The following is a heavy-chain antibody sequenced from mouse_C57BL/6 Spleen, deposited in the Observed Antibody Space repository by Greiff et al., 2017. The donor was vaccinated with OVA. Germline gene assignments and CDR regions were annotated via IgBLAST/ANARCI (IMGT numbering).Heavy chain of an antibody. CDR2: IDPETGGT. CDR1: GYTFTDYE. Sequence: VKVVESGAELVRPGASVTLSCKASGYTFTDYEMHWVKQTPVHGLEWIGAIDPETGGTAYNQKFKGKAILTADKSSSTAYMELRSLTSEDSAVYYCTRKGYYYGSPSWFAYWGQGTLVTVSA. J-gene: IGHJ3*01. V-gene: IGHV1-15*01. D-gene: IGHD1-1*01. CDR3: TRKGYYYGSPSWFAY.